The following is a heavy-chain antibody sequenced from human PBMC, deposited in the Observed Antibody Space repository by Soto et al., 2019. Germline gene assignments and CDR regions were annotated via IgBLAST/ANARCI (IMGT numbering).Heavy chain of an antibody. CDR1: GFTFRIYS. CDR2: MWYDGTNK. V-gene: IGHV3-33*01. D-gene: IGHD3-16*01. CDR3: ARDATFGTKGGSFDI. Sequence: SLRLSCAASGFTFRIYSMHWVRQSPGKGLEWVAVMWYDGTNKYYGESVKGRFTISRDNSENTLYLQMNSLRVEDTAVYYCARDATFGTKGGSFDIWGHGTLVTVSS. J-gene: IGHJ3*02.